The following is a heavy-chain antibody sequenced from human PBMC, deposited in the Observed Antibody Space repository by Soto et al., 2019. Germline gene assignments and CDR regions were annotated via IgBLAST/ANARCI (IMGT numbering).Heavy chain of an antibody. CDR2: IYYSGST. V-gene: IGHV4-39*02. CDR1: GGSISSSSYY. J-gene: IGHJ3*02. D-gene: IGHD2-2*02. CDR3: ARLESPALYFFDAFDI. Sequence: QLQLQESGPGLVKPSETLSLTCTVSGGSISSSSYYWGWIRQPPGKGLEWIGSIYYSGSTYYNPSLKSRVTISVDTSKNHFSLKLSSVTAADTAVYYCARLESPALYFFDAFDIWGQGTMVTVSS.